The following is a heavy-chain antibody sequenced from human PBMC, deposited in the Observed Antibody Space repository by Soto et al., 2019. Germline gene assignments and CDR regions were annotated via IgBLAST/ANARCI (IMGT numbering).Heavy chain of an antibody. J-gene: IGHJ4*02. CDR2: INAGNGNT. Sequence: QVQLVQSGAEVKKPGASVKVSCKASGYTFTSYAMHWVRQASGRRPEWMGWINAGNGNTYFSQKFQGRVTLTRDTSASTAYMEVCSLISEDTALYYCARAPYGASLDYWGQGTLVTVSS. CDR1: GYTFTSYA. V-gene: IGHV1-3*01. CDR3: ARAPYGASLDY. D-gene: IGHD4-17*01.